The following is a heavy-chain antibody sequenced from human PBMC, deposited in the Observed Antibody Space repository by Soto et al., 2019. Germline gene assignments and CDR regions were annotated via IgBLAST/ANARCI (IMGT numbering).Heavy chain of an antibody. CDR1: GGSIGGAGYS. D-gene: IGHD3-10*01. J-gene: IGHJ5*02. CDR2: IYESGTI. CDR3: ARAQFYSGSGNYHNLMFDP. V-gene: IGHV4-30-2*01. Sequence: SETLSLTCAVSGGSIGGAGYSWSWIRQPPGGGLDWIGYIYESGTILYNPSLKTRLTISLNWSDKQFSLTLNSVTAANTAVYYCARAQFYSGSGNYHNLMFDPWGQGTQVTVSS.